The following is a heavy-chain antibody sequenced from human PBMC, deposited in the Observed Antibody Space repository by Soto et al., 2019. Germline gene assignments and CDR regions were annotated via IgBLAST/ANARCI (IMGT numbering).Heavy chain of an antibody. D-gene: IGHD4-17*01. V-gene: IGHV4-59*12. CDR1: GGSISSYY. CDR2: IYYSGST. J-gene: IGHJ5*02. CDR3: ARFYGDYNNWFDP. Sequence: SETLSLTCTVSGGSISSYYWSWIRQPPGKGLEWIGYIYYSGSTNYNPSLKSRVTMSVDRSKNQFSLKLSSVTAADTAVYYCARFYGDYNNWFDPWGQGTLVTVSS.